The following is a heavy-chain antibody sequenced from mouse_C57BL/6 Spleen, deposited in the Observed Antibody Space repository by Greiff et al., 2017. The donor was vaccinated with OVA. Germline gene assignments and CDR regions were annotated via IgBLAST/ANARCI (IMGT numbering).Heavy chain of an antibody. Sequence: VQLQQSGPELVKPGASVKISCKASGYSFTGYYMNWVKQSPEKSLEWIGEINPSTGGTTYNQKFKAKATLTVDKSASTAYMQLKSLTSEDSAVYYCARWGTTDYFDYWGQGTTLTVSS. CDR3: ARWGTTDYFDY. CDR2: INPSTGGT. V-gene: IGHV1-42*01. CDR1: GYSFTGYY. D-gene: IGHD1-1*01. J-gene: IGHJ2*01.